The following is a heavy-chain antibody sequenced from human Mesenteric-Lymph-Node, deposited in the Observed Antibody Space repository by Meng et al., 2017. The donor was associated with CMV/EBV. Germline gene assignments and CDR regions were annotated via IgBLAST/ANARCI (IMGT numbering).Heavy chain of an antibody. CDR1: GASIVTDY. CDR2: IYYSGST. CDR3: AREGDSGRDFDY. V-gene: IGHV4-59*01. J-gene: IGHJ4*02. Sequence: GSLRLSCSVSGASIVTDYWSWIRQPPGKGLEWIGYIYYSGSTNYNPSLKSRVTISVDTSKNQFSLKLSSVTAADTAVYYCAREGDSGRDFDYWGQGTLVTVSS. D-gene: IGHD1-26*01.